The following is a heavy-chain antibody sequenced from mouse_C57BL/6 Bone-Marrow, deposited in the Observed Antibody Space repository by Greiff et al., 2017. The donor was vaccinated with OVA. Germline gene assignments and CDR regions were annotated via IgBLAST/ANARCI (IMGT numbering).Heavy chain of an antibody. CDR3: GSITTVVATRYFDV. CDR1: GYTFTDHI. Sequence: QVQLQQPGAELASPGASVTLSCKASGYTFTDHIMNWVKKRPGQGLEWIGRIYPVSGETNYNQKFMGKATFSVDRSSSTVYMVLNSLTSEDPAVYYWGSITTVVATRYFDVWGTGTTVTVSS. CDR2: IYPVSGET. J-gene: IGHJ1*03. V-gene: IGHV1-11*01. D-gene: IGHD1-1*01.